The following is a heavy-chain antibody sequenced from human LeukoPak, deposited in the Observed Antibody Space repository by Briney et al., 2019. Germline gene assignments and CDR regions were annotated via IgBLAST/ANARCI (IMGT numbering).Heavy chain of an antibody. V-gene: IGHV4-61*02. CDR3: ARGQTGQNWFDP. CDR2: IHVPGRT. D-gene: IGHD1-1*01. CDR1: GASISSGNYY. J-gene: IGHJ5*02. Sequence: SETLSLTCTVSGASISSGNYYWSWIRQTAGKGLEWIGRIHVPGRTDYNPSLKSRVTVSLDTAKNQYSLQLSSVSAADTAIYYCARGQTGQNWFDPWGQGTLVTVSS.